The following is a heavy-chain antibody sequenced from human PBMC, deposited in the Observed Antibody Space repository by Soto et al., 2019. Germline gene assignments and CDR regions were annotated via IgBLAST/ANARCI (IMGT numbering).Heavy chain of an antibody. CDR3: ARDLMVRGVFIACFGY. CDR1: GYTFTGYY. J-gene: IGHJ4*02. V-gene: IGHV1-2*02. Sequence: GASVKVSCKASGYTFTGYYMHWVRQAPGQGLEWMGWINPNSGGTNYAQKFQGRVTMTRDTSISTAYKELSRMRSDDTAVYYCARDLMVRGVFIACFGYWGQGTLVTVSS. CDR2: INPNSGGT. D-gene: IGHD3-10*01.